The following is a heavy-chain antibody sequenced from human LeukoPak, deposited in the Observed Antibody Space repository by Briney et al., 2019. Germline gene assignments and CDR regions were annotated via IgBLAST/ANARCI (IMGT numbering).Heavy chain of an antibody. Sequence: ASVKVSCKASGYTFTSYDINWVRQAAGQGLEWMGWMNPNSGNTGYAQKFQGRVTMTRNTSISTAYMELSSLRSEDTAVYYCARAGYCSSTNCYRWLSGWFDPWGRGTLVTVSS. CDR3: ARAGYCSSTNCYRWLSGWFDP. D-gene: IGHD2-2*03. V-gene: IGHV1-8*01. J-gene: IGHJ5*02. CDR2: MNPNSGNT. CDR1: GYTFTSYD.